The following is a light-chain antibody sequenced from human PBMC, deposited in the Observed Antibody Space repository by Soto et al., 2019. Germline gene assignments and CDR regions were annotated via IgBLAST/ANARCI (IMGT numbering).Light chain of an antibody. Sequence: QSVVSHPASVSGSRGQSITISCTGTSSDVGGYNYVSWYQHHPGKAPKLMIFDVGNRPSGVSNRFSGSKSGNTASLTISGLQPEDEADYYCSSYTTSNTRQIVFGTGTKVTVL. CDR3: SSYTTSNTRQIV. CDR2: DVG. V-gene: IGLV2-14*03. CDR1: SSDVGGYNY. J-gene: IGLJ1*01.